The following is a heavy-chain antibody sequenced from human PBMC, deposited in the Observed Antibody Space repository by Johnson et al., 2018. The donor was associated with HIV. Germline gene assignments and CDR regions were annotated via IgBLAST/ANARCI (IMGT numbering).Heavy chain of an antibody. V-gene: IGHV3-20*04. D-gene: IGHD3-3*02. Sequence: VQLVESGGALVQPGGSLRLSCTASGFTFGDYAMAWFRQAPGKGLEWVSGINWNGGSTGYADSVKGRFTISRDNVNNSVFLLLNSLRVEDTAVYFCARAHLIFPKNAFDIWGQGTMVTVSS. CDR1: GFTFGDYA. J-gene: IGHJ3*02. CDR3: ARAHLIFPKNAFDI. CDR2: INWNGGST.